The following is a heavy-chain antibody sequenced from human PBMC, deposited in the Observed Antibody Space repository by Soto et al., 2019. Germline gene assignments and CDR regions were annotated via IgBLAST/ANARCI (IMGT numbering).Heavy chain of an antibody. D-gene: IGHD2-15*01. V-gene: IGHV1-3*01. CDR3: ARDLGGWPDY. CDR2: INAGNGNT. J-gene: IGHJ4*02. CDR1: GYTFTSYA. Sequence: PSVKVSCKASGYTFTSYAMHGVRQAPGQRLEWTGWINAGNGNTKYSEKFQGRVTITRDTSASTAYMELSSLRSEDTAVYYCARDLGGWPDYWGQGTLVTVSS.